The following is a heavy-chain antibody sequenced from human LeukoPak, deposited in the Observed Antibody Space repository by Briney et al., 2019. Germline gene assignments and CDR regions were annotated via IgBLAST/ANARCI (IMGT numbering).Heavy chain of an antibody. J-gene: IGHJ4*02. CDR2: INPNSGGT. CDR3: ARGTGGAPYYFDY. V-gene: IGHV1-2*02. Sequence: ASVKVSCKASGYTFTGYYMHWVRQAPGQGLEWMGWINPNSGGTNYAQKFQGRVTMTRDTSISTAYMELSRLRSDDTAVYYCARGTGGAPYYFDYWGQGTLVTVSS. D-gene: IGHD1-14*01. CDR1: GYTFTGYY.